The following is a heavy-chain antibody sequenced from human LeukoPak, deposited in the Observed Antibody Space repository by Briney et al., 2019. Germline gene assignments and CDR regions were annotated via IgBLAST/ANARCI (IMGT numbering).Heavy chain of an antibody. V-gene: IGHV3-7*01. J-gene: IGHJ4*02. CDR3: VGRRTSAAGNF. CDR2: INRDGREE. Sequence: SGGFLRLSCAASGFTFSNYWMNWVRQAPGKGLQWVANINRDGREEYYVDSVKGRFTISRDNAKNSLSLQMSSLRAEDTAVYYCVGRRTSAAGNFWGQGTLVTVSS. D-gene: IGHD6-13*01. CDR1: GFTFSNYW.